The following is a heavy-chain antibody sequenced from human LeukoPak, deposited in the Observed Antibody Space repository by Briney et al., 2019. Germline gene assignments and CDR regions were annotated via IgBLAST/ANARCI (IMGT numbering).Heavy chain of an antibody. CDR2: IYSGGRT. Sequence: GRSLRLSCAASGFTVSSNDMSWVRQAPGKGLEWVSVIYSGGRTFYADSVKGRFTTSRDNSKNTLYLQMNSLRAEDTAVYYCAIYDSSGYYNYWGQGTLVTVSS. V-gene: IGHV3-53*01. D-gene: IGHD3-22*01. CDR1: GFTVSSND. J-gene: IGHJ4*02. CDR3: AIYDSSGYYNY.